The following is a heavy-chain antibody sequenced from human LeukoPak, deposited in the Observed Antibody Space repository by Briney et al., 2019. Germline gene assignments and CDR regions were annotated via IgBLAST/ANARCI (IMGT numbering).Heavy chain of an antibody. J-gene: IGHJ5*02. Sequence: ASVKVSCKASGGTFSSYAISWVRQAPGQGLEWMGWISAYNGNTNYAQKLQGRVTMTTDTSTSTAYMELRSLRSDDTAVYYCARGLGSSAKGWFDPWGQGTLVTVSS. CDR2: ISAYNGNT. D-gene: IGHD6-25*01. CDR3: ARGLGSSAKGWFDP. V-gene: IGHV1-18*01. CDR1: GGTFSSYA.